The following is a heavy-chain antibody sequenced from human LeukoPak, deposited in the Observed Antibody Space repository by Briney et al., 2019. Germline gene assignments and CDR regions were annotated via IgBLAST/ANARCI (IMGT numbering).Heavy chain of an antibody. CDR3: ARHVEHAAYFHH. J-gene: IGHJ4*02. CDR2: ITNSGDA. V-gene: IGHV4-59*08. CDR1: GVSISDFH. D-gene: IGHD1/OR15-1a*01. Sequence: ASETLSRTCTVAGVSISDFHWRWLRQSPEKGLEWIGWITNSGDANYNPSLESRLAMSAETTKRQLSLRVTSVTDADTAVYYCARHVEHAAYFHHWGQGILVTVSS.